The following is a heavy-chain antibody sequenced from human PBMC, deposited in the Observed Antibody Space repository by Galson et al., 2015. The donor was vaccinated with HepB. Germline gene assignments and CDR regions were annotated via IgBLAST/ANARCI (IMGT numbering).Heavy chain of an antibody. CDR2: INHSGST. Sequence: SETLSLTCAVYGGSLSGYYWSWIRQPPGKGLEWIGEINHSGSTNYNPSLKSRVTISVDTSKNQFSLKLSSVTAADTAVYYRARGRGGSSWYYFDYWGQGTLVTVSS. CDR3: ARGRGGSSWYYFDY. V-gene: IGHV4-34*01. D-gene: IGHD6-13*01. CDR1: GGSLSGYY. J-gene: IGHJ4*02.